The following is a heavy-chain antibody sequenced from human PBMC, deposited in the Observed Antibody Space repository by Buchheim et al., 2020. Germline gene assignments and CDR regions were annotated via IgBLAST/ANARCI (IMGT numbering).Heavy chain of an antibody. V-gene: IGHV4-61*02. CDR1: GASINNADYH. CDR2: LSSTGDT. CDR3: ARGRSHFDY. Sequence: QVQLQESGPGLVKPSQTLSITCTVSGASINNADYHWNWIRQPAGKGLEWIGRLSSTGDTTYSPSLVSRFPMSADTSKNQFSVKLISVTAADTAVYFCARGRSHFDYWGRGTL. J-gene: IGHJ4*01. D-gene: IGHD4-17*01.